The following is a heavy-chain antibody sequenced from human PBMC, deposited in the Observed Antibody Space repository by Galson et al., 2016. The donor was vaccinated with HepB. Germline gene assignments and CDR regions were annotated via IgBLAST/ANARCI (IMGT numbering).Heavy chain of an antibody. CDR2: IDPSDSYT. D-gene: IGHD3-16*01. Sequence: QSGAEVKKPGESLRISCKGSGYIFASYWINWVRQMPGKGLEWMGRIDPSDSYTNYNPSFEGHVTFSADRSINSAYLQWTTLKASDTAIYYFARGGGLDFWGQGTLVSVSS. V-gene: IGHV5-10-1*01. CDR1: GYIFASYW. J-gene: IGHJ4*02. CDR3: ARGGGLDF.